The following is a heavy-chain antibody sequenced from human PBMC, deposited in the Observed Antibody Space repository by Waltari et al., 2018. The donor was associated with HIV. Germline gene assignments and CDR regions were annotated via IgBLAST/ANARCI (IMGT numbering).Heavy chain of an antibody. CDR3: ARAGSYGGSYFFDY. CDR1: GGTFSSSA. J-gene: IGHJ4*02. CDR2: IIPIFGTA. D-gene: IGHD1-26*01. Sequence: QVQLVQSGAEVKKPGSSVKVSCKASGGTFSSSAISWVRQAPGQGLEWMGWIIPIFGTANYAQKFQGRVTITADESTSTAYMELSSLRSEDTAVYYCARAGSYGGSYFFDYWGQGTLVTVSS. V-gene: IGHV1-69*01.